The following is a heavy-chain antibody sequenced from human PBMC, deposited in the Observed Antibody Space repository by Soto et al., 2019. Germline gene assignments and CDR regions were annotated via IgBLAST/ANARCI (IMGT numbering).Heavy chain of an antibody. Sequence: GRSLRLSCAASGFTFSNYAMSWVRQAPGKGLEWVSGISDSGGSAYNADSVKGRFTISRDNAKSTLYLQMNSLRAEDTAVYYCAKDVSYGGKRPYYFDYWGQGTLVTVSS. CDR3: AKDVSYGGKRPYYFDY. CDR1: GFTFSNYA. CDR2: ISDSGGSA. V-gene: IGHV3-23*01. J-gene: IGHJ4*02. D-gene: IGHD4-17*01.